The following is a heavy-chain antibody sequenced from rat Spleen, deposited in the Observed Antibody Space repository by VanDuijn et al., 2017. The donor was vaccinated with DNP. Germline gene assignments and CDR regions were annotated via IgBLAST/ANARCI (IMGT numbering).Heavy chain of an antibody. CDR2: INKDSSTI. J-gene: IGHJ2*01. CDR3: AKDLDYGPDY. Sequence: EVKLVESGGGLVQPGRSLKLSCAASGFNFNDYWMGWVRQAPGKGLEWIGKINKDSSTINYTPSLKDKFTISRDNAQNTLYLQMSKLGSEDTATYYCAKDLDYGPDYWGQGVMVTVSS. V-gene: IGHV4-2*01. CDR1: GFNFNDYW. D-gene: IGHD1-11*01.